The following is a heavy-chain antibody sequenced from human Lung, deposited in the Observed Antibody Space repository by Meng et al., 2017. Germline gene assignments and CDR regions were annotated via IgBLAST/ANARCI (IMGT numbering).Heavy chain of an antibody. V-gene: IGHV4-34*02. Sequence: VQPKQWGAGLFNPSWTLPLTCPVHGWSFSGYYWSWIRQPPGKGLEWIGEIIDSGSTNYNPSLKSRVTISVDTSKNQFSLRVTSVTAADRAVYYCVRRTYSSGWYFDYWGQGTLVTVSS. D-gene: IGHD6-19*01. CDR1: GWSFSGYY. CDR3: VRRTYSSGWYFDY. CDR2: IIDSGST. J-gene: IGHJ4*02.